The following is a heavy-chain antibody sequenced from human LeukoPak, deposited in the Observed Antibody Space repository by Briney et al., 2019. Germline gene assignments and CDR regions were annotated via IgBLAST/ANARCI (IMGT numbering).Heavy chain of an antibody. CDR1: GFTFDDYA. CDR3: AKERSRSGSGYFDY. CDR2: ISWNSGSI. V-gene: IGHV3-9*03. D-gene: IGHD1-26*01. J-gene: IGHJ4*02. Sequence: GGSLRLSCAASGFTFDDYAMHWVRQAPGKGLEWVSGISWNSGSIGYADSVKGRFTISRDNAKNSLYLQMNSLRAEDMALYYCAKERSRSGSGYFDYWGQGTLVTVSS.